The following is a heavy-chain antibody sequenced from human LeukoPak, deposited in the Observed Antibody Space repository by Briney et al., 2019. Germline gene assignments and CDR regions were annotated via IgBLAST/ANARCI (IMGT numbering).Heavy chain of an antibody. D-gene: IGHD3-3*01. CDR3: ARVSPGDFWSGYYINYYYYMDV. CDR2: IYYSGST. V-gene: IGHV4-39*07. J-gene: IGHJ6*03. Sequence: SETLSLTCTVSGGSISSSSYYWGWIRQPPGKGLGWIGSIYYSGSTYYNPSLKSRVTISVDTSKNQFSLKLSSVTAADTAVYYCARVSPGDFWSGYYINYYYYMDVWGKGTTVTVSS. CDR1: GGSISSSSYY.